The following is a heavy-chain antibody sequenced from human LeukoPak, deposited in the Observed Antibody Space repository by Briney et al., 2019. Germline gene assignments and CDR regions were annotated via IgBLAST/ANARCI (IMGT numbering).Heavy chain of an antibody. CDR2: ISSNGGST. CDR3: LRGSGSYYHHYFDY. D-gene: IGHD3-10*01. Sequence: GGSLRLSCSASGFTFSSYAMHWFRQAPGKGLEYVSAISSNGGSTYNADSVKGRFSISRDNSKNTLSLQMSSLRAEDTAVYYCLRGSGSYYHHYFDYWGQGILVTVSS. V-gene: IGHV3-64D*06. J-gene: IGHJ4*02. CDR1: GFTFSSYA.